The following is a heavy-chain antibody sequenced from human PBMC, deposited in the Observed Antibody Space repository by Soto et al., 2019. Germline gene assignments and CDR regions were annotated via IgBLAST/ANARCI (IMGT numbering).Heavy chain of an antibody. V-gene: IGHV1-18*01. CDR1: GYTLSSYG. CDR2: ITTYQSQT. D-gene: IGHD1-1*01. CDR3: ARGSDRYNWNDPWHY. J-gene: IGHJ4*02. Sequence: QVQLVQSGAEVKKPGASVKVSCKASGYTLSSYGITWMRQAPGQGLVWLGWITTYQSQTIYSPELQGRDTMTTDPSTNTANMELTSLKSDDTAVYYCARGSDRYNWNDPWHYWGQGTLVTVSS.